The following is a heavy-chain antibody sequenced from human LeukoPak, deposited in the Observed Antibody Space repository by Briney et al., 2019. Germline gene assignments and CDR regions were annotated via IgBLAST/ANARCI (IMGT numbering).Heavy chain of an antibody. CDR1: GYTFTGYY. Sequence: ASVKVSCKASGYTFTGYYMHWVRQAPGQGLEWMGIINPSDGTTSHAQKFQGRVTMTRDTSTSTVHMELSSLGSEDTAVYYCARDGSGSYYGHFDYWGQGTLVTVSS. CDR2: INPSDGTT. D-gene: IGHD1-26*01. V-gene: IGHV1-46*01. J-gene: IGHJ4*02. CDR3: ARDGSGSYYGHFDY.